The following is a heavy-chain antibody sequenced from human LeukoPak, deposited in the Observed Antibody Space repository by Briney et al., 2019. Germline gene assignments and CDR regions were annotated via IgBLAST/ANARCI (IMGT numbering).Heavy chain of an antibody. Sequence: GGSLRLSCAASGFTFSSYAMSWVRQAPGKGLEWVSAISGSGGSTYYADSVKGRFTISRDNSKNTLYLQMNSLRAEDTAVYYCARDGLGYSSGWYFGYWGQGTLVTVSS. CDR2: ISGSGGST. D-gene: IGHD6-19*01. CDR1: GFTFSSYA. J-gene: IGHJ4*02. V-gene: IGHV3-23*01. CDR3: ARDGLGYSSGWYFGY.